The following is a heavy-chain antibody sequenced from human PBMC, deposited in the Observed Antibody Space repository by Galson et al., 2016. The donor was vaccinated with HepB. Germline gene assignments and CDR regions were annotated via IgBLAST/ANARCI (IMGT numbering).Heavy chain of an antibody. J-gene: IGHJ6*02. V-gene: IGHV7-4-1*02. Sequence: SVKVSCKASRYTFTNYALNWVRQAPGQGLQWMGWINTNTGNPTYALGFTGRFVFSLNTSVNTAYLQISSLQAEDTAVYYCARDAADLDYYSYNGMDVWGQGTTVTVSS. CDR3: ARDAADLDYYSYNGMDV. CDR2: INTNTGNP. CDR1: RYTFTNYA. D-gene: IGHD3-3*01.